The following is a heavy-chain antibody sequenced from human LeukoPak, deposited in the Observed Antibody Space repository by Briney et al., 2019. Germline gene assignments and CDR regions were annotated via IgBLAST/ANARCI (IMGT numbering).Heavy chain of an antibody. CDR2: INHSGRT. CDR3: AREREWIQLPAMRSYYYMDV. CDR1: GGSFSGYY. V-gene: IGHV4-34*01. D-gene: IGHD5-18*01. J-gene: IGHJ6*03. Sequence: SETLSLTCAVYGGSFSGYYWSWIRQPPRKGLEWIGEINHSGRTNYNTSLKSRVTIPVDTSQNQFSLKLNSVTAAGPAGYFCAREREWIQLPAMRSYYYMDVCGKETTGTVSS.